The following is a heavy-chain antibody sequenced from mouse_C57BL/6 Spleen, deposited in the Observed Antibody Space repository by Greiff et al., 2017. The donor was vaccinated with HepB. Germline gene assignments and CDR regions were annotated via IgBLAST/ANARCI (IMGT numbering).Heavy chain of an antibody. V-gene: IGHV1-55*01. CDR1: GYTFTSYW. CDR2: IYPGSGST. J-gene: IGHJ1*03. Sequence: QVQLQQPGAELVKPGASVKMSCKASGYTFTSYWITWVKQRPGQGLEWIGDIYPGSGSTNYNEKFKSKATLTVDTSSSTAYMQRSSLTSEDSAVYDCAREPLLREYFDVWGTGTTVTVSS. CDR3: AREPLLREYFDV. D-gene: IGHD1-1*01.